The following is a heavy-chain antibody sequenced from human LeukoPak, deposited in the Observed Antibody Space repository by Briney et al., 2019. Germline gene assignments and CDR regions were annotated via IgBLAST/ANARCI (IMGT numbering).Heavy chain of an antibody. D-gene: IGHD1-26*01. CDR1: GYTFTSYY. Sequence: ASVKVSCKASGYTFTSYYMHWVRQAPGQGLEWMGIINPSGGSTSYAQKFQGRVTITADESTSTAYMELSSLRSEDTAVYYCARCGAAYYYYGMDVWGQGTTVTVSS. J-gene: IGHJ6*02. CDR2: INPSGGST. V-gene: IGHV1-46*01. CDR3: ARCGAAYYYYGMDV.